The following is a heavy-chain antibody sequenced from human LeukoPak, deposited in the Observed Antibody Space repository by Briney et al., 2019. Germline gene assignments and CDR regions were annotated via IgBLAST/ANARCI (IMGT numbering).Heavy chain of an antibody. CDR3: ATRKRGISDAFDI. D-gene: IGHD2-15*01. V-gene: IGHV3-23*01. CDR2: ISGSGGST. J-gene: IGHJ3*02. CDR1: GFTFSSYA. Sequence: GGSLRLSCAASGFTFSSYAMSWVRQAPGKGLESVSAISGSGGSTYYAHSVKGRFTISRDNSKNTLYLQMNSLRAEDTAVYYCATRKRGISDAFDIWGQGTMVTVST.